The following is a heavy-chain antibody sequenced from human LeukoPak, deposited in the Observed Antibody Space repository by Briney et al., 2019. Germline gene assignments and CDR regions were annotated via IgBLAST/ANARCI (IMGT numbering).Heavy chain of an antibody. Sequence: PGGSLRLSCAASGFTFSSYGMHWVRQAPGKGLEWVAVISYDGSNKYYADSVKGRFTISRDDYKNTLYLQMDSLRIDDSALYYCAKDPGSSGSSDGSLDYWGQGTLVTVSS. D-gene: IGHD1-26*01. V-gene: IGHV3-30*18. J-gene: IGHJ4*02. CDR3: AKDPGSSGSSDGSLDY. CDR1: GFTFSSYG. CDR2: ISYDGSNK.